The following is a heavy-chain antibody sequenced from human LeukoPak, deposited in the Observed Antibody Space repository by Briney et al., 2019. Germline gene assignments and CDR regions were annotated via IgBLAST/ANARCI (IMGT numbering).Heavy chain of an antibody. V-gene: IGHV4-31*03. J-gene: IGHJ6*02. CDR1: GGSISSGGYY. D-gene: IGHD3-3*01. CDR2: IYYSGST. CDR3: ARASSHYDFWSGYPPDV. Sequence: PSETLSLTRTVSGGSISSGGYYWSWIRQHPGKGLEWIGYIYYSGSTYYNPSLKSRVTISVDTSKNQFSLKLSSVTAADTAVYYCARASSHYDFWSGYPPDVWGQGTTVTVSS.